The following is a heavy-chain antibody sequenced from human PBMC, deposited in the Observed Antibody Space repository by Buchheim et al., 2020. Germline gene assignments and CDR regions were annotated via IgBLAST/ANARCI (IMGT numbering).Heavy chain of an antibody. CDR3: TTEVFWSGFHTLGYYYYGMDV. V-gene: IGHV3-15*01. CDR1: GFTFSNAW. J-gene: IGHJ6*02. Sequence: EVQLVESGGGLVKPGGSLRLSCAASGFTFSNAWMSWVRQAPGKGLEWVGRIKSKTDGGTTDYAAPVKGRFTISRDDSKNTLYLQMNSLKTEDTAVYYCTTEVFWSGFHTLGYYYYGMDVWGQGTT. D-gene: IGHD3-3*01. CDR2: IKSKTDGGTT.